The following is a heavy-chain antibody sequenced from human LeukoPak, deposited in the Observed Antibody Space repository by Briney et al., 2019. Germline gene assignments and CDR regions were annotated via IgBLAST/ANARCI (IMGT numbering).Heavy chain of an antibody. CDR3: AKSGYNRFDY. CDR2: ISSSGSTI. J-gene: IGHJ4*02. D-gene: IGHD5-24*01. V-gene: IGHV3-48*03. Sequence: GGSLRLSCAASGFTFSSYEMNWVRQAPGKGLEWVSYISSSGSTIYYADSAKGRFTISRDNSKNTLYLQMNSLRAEDTAVYYCAKSGYNRFDYWGQGTLVTVSS. CDR1: GFTFSSYE.